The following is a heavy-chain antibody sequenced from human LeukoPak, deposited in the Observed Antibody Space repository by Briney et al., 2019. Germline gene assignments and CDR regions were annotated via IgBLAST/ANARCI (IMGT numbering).Heavy chain of an antibody. CDR3: ASQLTYYYDSSLGIDY. CDR1: GYTFTSYY. CDR2: INPSGGST. J-gene: IGHJ4*02. D-gene: IGHD3-22*01. V-gene: IGHV1-46*01. Sequence: GASVKVSCKASGYTFTSYYIHWVRQAPGQGLEWMGIINPSGGSTSYAQKFQGRVTMTRDMSTSTVYMELSSLRSEDTAVYYCASQLTYYYDSSLGIDYWGQGTLVTVSS.